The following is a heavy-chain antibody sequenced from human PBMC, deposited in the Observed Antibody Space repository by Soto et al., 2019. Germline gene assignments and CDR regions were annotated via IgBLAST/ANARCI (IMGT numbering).Heavy chain of an antibody. CDR1: GFTFSGSW. J-gene: IGHJ4*02. D-gene: IGHD3-10*01. CDR3: ARGIFGSGTANDY. CDR2: INGDGSGT. V-gene: IGHV3-74*01. Sequence: EVQLVESGGGLVQPGGSRRLSCAASGFTFSGSWMHWVRQAPGKGLVWVSRINGDGSGTSYADFVKGRFTLSRDDAKNTLFLQMNGLRAEDTAVYYCARGIFGSGTANDYWGQGTLVTVSS.